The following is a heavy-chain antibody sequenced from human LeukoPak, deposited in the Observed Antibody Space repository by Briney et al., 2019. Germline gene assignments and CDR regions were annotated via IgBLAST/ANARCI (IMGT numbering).Heavy chain of an antibody. D-gene: IGHD3-3*01. CDR1: GFTFSSYA. CDR2: ISGSGGST. V-gene: IGHV3-23*01. CDR3: AKRHDFSDKGFDY. Sequence: GGSLRLSCAASGFTFSSYAMSWVRQAREKGLEWVSAISGSGGSTYYADSVKGRFTISRDNSKNTLYLQMNSLRAEDTAVYYCAKRHDFSDKGFDYWGQGTLVTVPS. J-gene: IGHJ4*02.